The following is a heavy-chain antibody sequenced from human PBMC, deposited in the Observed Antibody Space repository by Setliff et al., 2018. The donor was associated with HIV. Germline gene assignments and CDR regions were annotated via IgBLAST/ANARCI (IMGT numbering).Heavy chain of an antibody. CDR1: GGTISSHY. CDR3: ARDRDYNFWGGGRLSAFDI. V-gene: IGHV4-59*11. J-gene: IGHJ3*02. CDR2: IYYSGST. Sequence: ETLSLTCTVSGGTISSHYWNWIRQSPGKGLEWIGYIYYSGSTNYNPSLKSRVTISIDTSKNQFSLKLSSVTAADTAVYYCARDRDYNFWGGGRLSAFDIWGQGTMVTVSS. D-gene: IGHD3-3*01.